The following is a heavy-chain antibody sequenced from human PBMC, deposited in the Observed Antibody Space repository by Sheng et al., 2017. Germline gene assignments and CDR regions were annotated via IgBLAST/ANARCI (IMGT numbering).Heavy chain of an antibody. CDR1: GGSFSGYY. Sequence: QVQLQQWGAGLLKPSETLSLTCAVYGGSFSGYYWSWIRQPPGKGLEWIGEINHSGSTNYNPSLKSRVTISVDTSKNQFSLKLSSVTAADTAVYYCARRGYYYGSGSLAFDPWGQGTLVTVSS. CDR2: INHSGST. CDR3: ARRGYYYGSGSLAFDP. J-gene: IGHJ5*02. V-gene: IGHV4-34*01. D-gene: IGHD3-10*01.